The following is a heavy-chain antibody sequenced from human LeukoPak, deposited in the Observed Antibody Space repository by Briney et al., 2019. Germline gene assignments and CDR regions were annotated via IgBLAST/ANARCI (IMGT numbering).Heavy chain of an antibody. CDR1: GGSISSRNYY. V-gene: IGHV4-39*01. CDR2: IYYSGSA. CDR3: GRHGHTIFVSEVFDI. Sequence: PSETLSLTCTVSGGSISSRNYYWGWIRQPPGKGLEWIGNIYYSGSAYYNPSLKSRVTISIDTSNNHFSLKLSSVTAADTAVYYCGRHGHTIFVSEVFDIWGKGTMVTVFS. D-gene: IGHD5-24*01. J-gene: IGHJ3*02.